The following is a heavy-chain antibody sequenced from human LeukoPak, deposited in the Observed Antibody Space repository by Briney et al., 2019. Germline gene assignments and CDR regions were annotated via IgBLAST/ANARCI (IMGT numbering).Heavy chain of an antibody. D-gene: IGHD3-10*01. V-gene: IGHV4-59*01. Sequence: SETLSLTCTVSGGSISSYYWSWIRQPPGKGLEWIGYIYYSGSTNYNPSLKSRGTISVDTSKNQFSLKLSSVTAADTAVYYCAREKGYYGSGSYIRTIDYWGQGTLVTVSS. CDR3: AREKGYYGSGSYIRTIDY. J-gene: IGHJ4*02. CDR1: GGSISSYY. CDR2: IYYSGST.